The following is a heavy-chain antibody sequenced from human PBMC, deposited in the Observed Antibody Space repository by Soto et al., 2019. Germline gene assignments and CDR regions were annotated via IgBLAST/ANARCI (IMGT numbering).Heavy chain of an antibody. CDR1: GYTFTSYG. CDR2: ISAYNGNT. Sequence: ASVKVSCKASGYTFTSYGISWVRQAPGQGLEWMGWISAYNGNTNYAQKLQGRVTMTTDTSTSTAYMELRSLRSDDTAVYYCARDRRRLEYYDILTGYMPMDVWGKGTTVTVSS. CDR3: ARDRRRLEYYDILTGYMPMDV. V-gene: IGHV1-18*01. J-gene: IGHJ6*03. D-gene: IGHD3-9*01.